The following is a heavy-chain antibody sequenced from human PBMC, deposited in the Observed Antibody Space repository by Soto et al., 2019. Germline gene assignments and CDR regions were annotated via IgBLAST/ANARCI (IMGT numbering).Heavy chain of an antibody. CDR1: GFTFGDRY. V-gene: IGHV3-11*01. J-gene: IGHJ6*02. Sequence: QGQLVESGGDLVRPGGSLRLSCATSGFTFGDRYMSWIRQAPGKGLEWVSYISSSGFTIYYADSVKGRFTISRDNANDSLYLQMNSLSAEDTAVYYCARNTKSAAGADYYGLDVWGHGTTVIVSS. CDR3: ARNTKSAAGADYYGLDV. D-gene: IGHD4-17*01. CDR2: ISSSGFTI.